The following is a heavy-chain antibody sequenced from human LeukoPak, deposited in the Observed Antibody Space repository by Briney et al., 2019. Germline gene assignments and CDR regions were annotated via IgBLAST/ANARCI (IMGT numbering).Heavy chain of an antibody. Sequence: SETLSLTCTVSGGSISSGSYYWSWIRQPAGKGLEWIGYIYYSGSTYYNPSLKSRVTISVDTSKNQFSLKLSSVTAADTAVYYCARGGSSRFPFLDYWGQGTLVTVSS. CDR3: ARGGSSRFPFLDY. J-gene: IGHJ4*02. CDR2: IYYSGST. CDR1: GGSISSGSYY. V-gene: IGHV4-30-4*08. D-gene: IGHD6-13*01.